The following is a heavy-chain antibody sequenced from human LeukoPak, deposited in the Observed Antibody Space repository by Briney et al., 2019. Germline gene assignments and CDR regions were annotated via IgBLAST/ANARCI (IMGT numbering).Heavy chain of an antibody. CDR3: ATDLTMVRGVIINQPGRYYGMDV. CDR1: GYTLTELS. J-gene: IGHJ6*02. Sequence: ASVKVSCKVSGYTLTELSMHWVRQAPGKGLEWMGGFDPEDGETIYAQKFQGRVTMTEDTSTDTAYMELSSLRSEDTAVYYCATDLTMVRGVIINQPGRYYGMDVWGQGTTVTVSS. CDR2: FDPEDGET. D-gene: IGHD3-10*01. V-gene: IGHV1-24*01.